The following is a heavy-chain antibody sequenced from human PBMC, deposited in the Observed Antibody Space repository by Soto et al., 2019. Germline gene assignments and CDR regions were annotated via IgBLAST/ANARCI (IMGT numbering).Heavy chain of an antibody. CDR2: ISSGSSTI. Sequence: EVQLVESGGGLVQPGGSLRLSCAASGFTFSNYGMHWVRQAPGKGLEWVSYISSGSSTIYYADSVKGRFTISRDNAKNSLYLRMNSLRDEDTALYYCARGLSIITMLVVVPSDYWGQGTLVTVSS. D-gene: IGHD3-22*01. CDR3: ARGLSIITMLVVVPSDY. J-gene: IGHJ4*02. V-gene: IGHV3-48*02. CDR1: GFTFSNYG.